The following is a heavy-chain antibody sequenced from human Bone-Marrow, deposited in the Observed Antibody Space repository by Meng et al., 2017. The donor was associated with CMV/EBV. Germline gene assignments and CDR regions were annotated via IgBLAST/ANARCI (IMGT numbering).Heavy chain of an antibody. J-gene: IGHJ5*02. CDR2: TYYRSKWYN. CDR1: GDSVSSTSAG. D-gene: IGHD3-16*01. CDR3: AGGGGIGWFDP. V-gene: IGHV6-1*01. Sequence: IAGDSVSSTSAGWNWIRQSPSRGLEWLRRTYYRSKWYNDYAVTVKSRITINPDTSKNQFSLQLNSVTPEDTAVYYCAGGGGIGWFDPWGQGTLVTVSS.